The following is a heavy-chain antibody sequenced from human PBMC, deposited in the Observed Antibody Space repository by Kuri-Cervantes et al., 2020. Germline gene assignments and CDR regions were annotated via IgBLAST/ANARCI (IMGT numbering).Heavy chain of an antibody. D-gene: IGHD2-2*01. CDR1: GYTFTGYY. V-gene: IGHV1-2*04. J-gene: IGHJ6*03. CDR2: INPNSGGT. CDR3: ARVPDIVVVPAQYYYYMDV. Sequence: ASVKVSCKASGYTFTGYYMHWVRQAPGQGLEWMGWINPNSGGTNYAQKFQGWVTMTRDTSISTAYMELSSLRSEDTAVYYCARVPDIVVVPAQYYYYMDVWGKGTTVTVSS.